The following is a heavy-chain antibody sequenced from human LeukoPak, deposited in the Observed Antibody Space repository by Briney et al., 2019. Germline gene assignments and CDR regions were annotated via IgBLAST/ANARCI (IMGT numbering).Heavy chain of an antibody. CDR1: GYSFTSYW. CDR2: IYPGDSDT. V-gene: IGHV5-51*01. Sequence: GGSLKISCKGSGYSFTSYWIGWVRQMPGKGLEWMGIIYPGDSDTRYSPSFQGQVTISADKSISTAYLQWSSLKASDTAMYYCAITGYSSSWPPDYWGQGTLVTVSS. J-gene: IGHJ4*02. D-gene: IGHD6-13*01. CDR3: AITGYSSSWPPDY.